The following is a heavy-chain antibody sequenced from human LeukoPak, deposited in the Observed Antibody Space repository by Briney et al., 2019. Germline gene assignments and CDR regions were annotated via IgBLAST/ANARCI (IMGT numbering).Heavy chain of an antibody. J-gene: IGHJ4*02. CDR3: ARKGLPDY. Sequence: GGSLRLSCAASGFTFNTYWMIWVRQAPGKGLDWVANINQDGSVRYYAASVKGRFTISRDNAKNLVHLQMNSLRAEDTAVYYCARKGLPDYWGQGTMVTVSS. D-gene: IGHD2-21*02. CDR1: GFTFNTYW. CDR2: INQDGSVR. V-gene: IGHV3-7*01.